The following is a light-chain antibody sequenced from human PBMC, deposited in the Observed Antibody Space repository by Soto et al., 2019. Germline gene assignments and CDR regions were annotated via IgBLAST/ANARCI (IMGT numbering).Light chain of an antibody. CDR1: QTISSW. V-gene: IGKV1-5*03. J-gene: IGKJ1*01. Sequence: DIQMTQSPSTLSGSVGDRVTITCRASQTISSWLAWYQQKPGKAPKLLIYKASTLKSGVPSRFSGSGSGTEFTLTIISLQPDDFATYYCQHYNSYSEAFGNGTKVELK. CDR3: QHYNSYSEA. CDR2: KAS.